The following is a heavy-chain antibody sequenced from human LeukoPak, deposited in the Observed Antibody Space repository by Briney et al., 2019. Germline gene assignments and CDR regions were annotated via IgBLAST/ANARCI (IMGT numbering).Heavy chain of an antibody. V-gene: IGHV3-33*01. D-gene: IGHD3-9*01. CDR1: GITFSSYG. J-gene: IGHJ4*02. CDR3: ARAHFDWLNYFDF. Sequence: GGSLRLSCVASGITFSSYGMHWVRQAPGKGLEWVAVIWYDGSNKYYADSVKGRFTISRDNSKNTLYLLMNSLRAEDTAVYYCARAHFDWLNYFDFWGQGTLVTVSS. CDR2: IWYDGSNK.